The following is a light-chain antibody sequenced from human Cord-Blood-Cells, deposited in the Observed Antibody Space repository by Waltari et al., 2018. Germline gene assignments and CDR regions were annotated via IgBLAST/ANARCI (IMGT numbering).Light chain of an antibody. CDR2: GAS. CDR3: QQYNNWWT. V-gene: IGKV3-15*01. J-gene: IGKJ1*01. CDR1: QSVSSN. Sequence: EIVMTQSPATTSVSPGESATLSCRASQSVSSNLAWYQQKPGQAPRLHIYGASTRATGIPARFSGSGSGTEFTLTISSLQSEDFAVYYCQQYNNWWTFGQGTKVEIK.